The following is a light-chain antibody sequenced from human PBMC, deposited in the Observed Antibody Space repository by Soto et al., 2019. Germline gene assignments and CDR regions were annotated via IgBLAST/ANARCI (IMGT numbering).Light chain of an antibody. V-gene: IGKV4-1*01. J-gene: IGKJ1*01. CDR3: QQYYTNSWS. Sequence: DSVMTQSPDSLAVSLCERATLNCKSRQRVLYGPNNKNYLAWYQHKPGKPPKMVIYWASIRESGVPERFSGSGSGTDFTLTISSLQSEDVAIYYCQQYYTNSWSFGQGTKVDIK. CDR1: QRVLYGPNNKNY. CDR2: WAS.